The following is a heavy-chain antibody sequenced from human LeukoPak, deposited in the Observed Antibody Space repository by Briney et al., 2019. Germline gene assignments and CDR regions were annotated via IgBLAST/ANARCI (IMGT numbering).Heavy chain of an antibody. Sequence: ASVKVSCKVSGYTLTELSMHWVRQAPGKGLEWMGGFDPEDGETIYARKFQGRVTMTEDTSTDTAYMELSSLRSEDTAVYYCATAVTAYCGGDCYWGFGYWGQGTLVTVSS. J-gene: IGHJ4*02. CDR3: ATAVTAYCGGDCYWGFGY. CDR2: FDPEDGET. D-gene: IGHD2-21*02. V-gene: IGHV1-24*01. CDR1: GYTLTELS.